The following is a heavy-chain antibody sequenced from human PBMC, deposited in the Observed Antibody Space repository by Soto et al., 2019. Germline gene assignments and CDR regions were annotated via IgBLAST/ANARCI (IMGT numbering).Heavy chain of an antibody. CDR3: ARVKTGYSYGSVGFEY. V-gene: IGHV4-59*01. Sequence: SETLSLTCTVSGGSISSYYWSWIRQPPGKGLEWIGYIYYSGSTNYNPSLKSRVTISVDTSKNQFSLKLSSVTAADTAVYYCARVKTGYSYGSVGFEYWGQGTLVTVSS. CDR1: GGSISSYY. D-gene: IGHD5-18*01. CDR2: IYYSGST. J-gene: IGHJ4*02.